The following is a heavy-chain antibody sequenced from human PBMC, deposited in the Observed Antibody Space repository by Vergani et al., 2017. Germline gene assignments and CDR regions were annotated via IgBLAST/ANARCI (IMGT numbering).Heavy chain of an antibody. CDR2: MNPNSGNT. CDR1: GYTFTSYD. CDR3: ARGVDGDYRAYWYFDL. V-gene: IGHV1-8*03. D-gene: IGHD4-17*01. Sequence: QVQLVQSGAEVKKPGASVKVSCKASGYTFTSYDINWVRQATGQGLEWMGWMNPNSGNTGYAQKFQGRVTITADESTSTAYMELSSLRSEDTAVYYCARGVDGDYRAYWYFDLWGRGTLVTVSS. J-gene: IGHJ2*01.